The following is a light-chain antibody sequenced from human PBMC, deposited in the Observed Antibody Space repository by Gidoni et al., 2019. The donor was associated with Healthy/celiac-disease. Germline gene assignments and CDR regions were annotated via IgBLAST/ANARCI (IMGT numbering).Light chain of an antibody. CDR3: QAWDSSTAV. Sequence: SYELTQPPSVSVSPGQTASITCSGDKLGDKYASWYQQQPGQSPVLVIYQDSKRPSGIPERFSGSNSGNTATLTISGTQAMDEADYYCQAWDSSTAVFGGGTKLTVL. CDR2: QDS. V-gene: IGLV3-1*01. CDR1: KLGDKY. J-gene: IGLJ2*01.